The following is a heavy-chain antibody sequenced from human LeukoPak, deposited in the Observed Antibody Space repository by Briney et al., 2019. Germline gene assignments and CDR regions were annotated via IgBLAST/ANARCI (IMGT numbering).Heavy chain of an antibody. J-gene: IGHJ6*02. D-gene: IGHD3-10*01. Sequence: PGGSLRLSCAASGFTFSSYAMHWVRQAPGKGLEWVAVIWYDGTNEWYGDSVKGRFTISRDNSKNTLYLQMNSLRPEDTAVYYCARERESGSNYYYYGLDVWGQGTTVTVSS. CDR3: ARERESGSNYYYYGLDV. CDR2: IWYDGTNE. V-gene: IGHV3-33*08. CDR1: GFTFSSYA.